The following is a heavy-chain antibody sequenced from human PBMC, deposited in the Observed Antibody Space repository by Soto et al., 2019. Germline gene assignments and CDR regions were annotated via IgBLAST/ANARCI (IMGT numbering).Heavy chain of an antibody. J-gene: IGHJ4*02. CDR3: ARESEDLTSNFDY. V-gene: IGHV1-2*02. CDR2: INPNSGGT. CDR1: GFTFTGHY. Sequence: ASVKVSCKASGFTFTGHYIHWVRQAPGQGLEWMGWINPNSGGTSYAQKFQGRVTMTRDTSITTAYMELSSLRAEDTAVYYCARESEDLTSNFDYWGQGTLVTVSS.